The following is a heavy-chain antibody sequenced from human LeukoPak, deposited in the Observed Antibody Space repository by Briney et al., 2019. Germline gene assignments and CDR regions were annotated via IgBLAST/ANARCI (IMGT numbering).Heavy chain of an antibody. Sequence: SETLSLTCTVSGGSLSSSSYYWGWIRQPPGKGLEGIGSIYYSGSTYYNPSLKSRVTISVDTSKNQFSLKLSSVTAADTAVYYCARDALGYQLFDFWGQGTLVTVSS. D-gene: IGHD2-2*01. CDR1: GGSLSSSSYY. J-gene: IGHJ4*02. V-gene: IGHV4-39*07. CDR3: ARDALGYQLFDF. CDR2: IYYSGST.